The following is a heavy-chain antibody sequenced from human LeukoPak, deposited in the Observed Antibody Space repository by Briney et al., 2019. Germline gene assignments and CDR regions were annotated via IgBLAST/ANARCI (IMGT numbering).Heavy chain of an antibody. CDR1: GFTFSDHY. CDR2: INDDAKGM. V-gene: IGHV3-11*04. D-gene: IGHD2-15*01. Sequence: PGGSLRLSCAASGFTFSDHYMIWIRQAPGKGLEWVSYINDDAKGMYYVDSVKGRFTISRDNSKNTLYLQMNSLRAEDTALYYCATEVAKGGPQDYWGQGTLVTVSS. J-gene: IGHJ4*02. CDR3: ATEVAKGGPQDY.